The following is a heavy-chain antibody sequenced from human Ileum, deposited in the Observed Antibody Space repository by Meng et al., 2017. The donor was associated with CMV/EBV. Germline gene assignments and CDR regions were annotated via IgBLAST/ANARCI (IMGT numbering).Heavy chain of an antibody. CDR2: ITIGGGGT. J-gene: IGHJ3*02. CDR1: GFTFSSYA. D-gene: IGHD1-26*01. V-gene: IGHV3-23*01. Sequence: SCAASGFTFSSYAMNWVRQAPGKGLEWVSVITIGGGGTYADSVKGRFIISRDNSKNTLYLQMNALRAEDTAVYYCAKETPGTLDIWGQGTMVTVSS. CDR3: AKETPGTLDI.